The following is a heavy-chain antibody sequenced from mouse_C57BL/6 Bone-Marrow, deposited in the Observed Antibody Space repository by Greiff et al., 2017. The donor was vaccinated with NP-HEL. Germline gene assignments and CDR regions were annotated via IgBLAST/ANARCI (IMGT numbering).Heavy chain of an antibody. J-gene: IGHJ2*01. D-gene: IGHD2-3*01. CDR1: GYTFTSYW. CDR2: IDPSDSDT. CDR3: ARFDE. V-gene: IGHV1-52*01. Sequence: QVQLQQPGAELVRPGSSVKLSCKASGYTFTSYWMHWVKQRPMQGLEWIGNIDPSDSDTHYNQKFKDKATLTVDKSSSTAYMQISSLTSEDSAVYDCARFDEWGQGTTLTVSS.